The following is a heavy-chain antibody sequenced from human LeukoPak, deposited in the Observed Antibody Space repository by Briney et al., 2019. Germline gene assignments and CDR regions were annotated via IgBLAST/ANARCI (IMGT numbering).Heavy chain of an antibody. CDR3: VRTWDSRTWDSSSWNYYYGLDV. Sequence: ASVKVSCKASGYTFTSHGFSWVRQAPGPGLEWMGWISVYNGNTKYAQKFQGRVTMTTDTSTSTAYMELRSLRSDDTAVYYCVRTWDSRTWDSSSWNYYYGLDVWGQGTTVTVSS. V-gene: IGHV1-18*01. CDR1: GYTFTSHG. CDR2: ISVYNGNT. D-gene: IGHD6-13*01. J-gene: IGHJ6*02.